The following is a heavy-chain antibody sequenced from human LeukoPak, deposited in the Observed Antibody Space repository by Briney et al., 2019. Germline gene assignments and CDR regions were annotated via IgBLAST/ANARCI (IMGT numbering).Heavy chain of an antibody. D-gene: IGHD5-12*01. CDR1: GFTFSTYA. CDR3: AREGMVATFDY. V-gene: IGHV3-21*01. J-gene: IGHJ4*02. CDR2: ISSSSSYI. Sequence: GGSLRLSCAASGFTFSTYAMSWVRQAPGKGLEWVSSISSSSSYIYYADSVKGRLTISRDKAKNSLYLQMNSLRAEDTAIYYCAREGMVATFDYWGQGTLVTVSS.